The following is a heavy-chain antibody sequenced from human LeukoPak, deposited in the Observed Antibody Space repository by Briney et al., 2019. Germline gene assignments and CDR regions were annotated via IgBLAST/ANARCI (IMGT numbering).Heavy chain of an antibody. CDR3: AKDMAGYYGSGSYYKPEAFDI. V-gene: IGHV3-9*01. CDR1: GFTFDDYA. Sequence: PWGSLRLSCAASGFTFDDYAMHWVRQAPGKGLEWVSGISWNSGSIGYADSVKGRFTISRDNAKNSLYLQMNSLRAEDTALYYCAKDMAGYYGSGSYYKPEAFDIWGQGTMVTVSS. CDR2: ISWNSGSI. D-gene: IGHD3-10*01. J-gene: IGHJ3*02.